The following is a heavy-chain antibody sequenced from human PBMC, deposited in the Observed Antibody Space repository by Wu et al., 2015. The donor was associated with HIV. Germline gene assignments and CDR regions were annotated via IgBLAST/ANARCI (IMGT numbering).Heavy chain of an antibody. V-gene: IGHV4-34*01. CDR1: GGSFSGYY. J-gene: IGHJ4*02. CDR2: INHSGST. D-gene: IGHD5-18*01. CDR3: ARGGGIQLWYCFDY. Sequence: QVQLQQWGAGLLKPSETLSLTCAVYGGSFSGYYWSWIRQPPGKGLEWIGEINHSGSTNYNPSLKSRVTISVDTSKNQFSLKLSSVTAADTAVYYCARGGGIQLWYCFDYWGQGTLVTVSS.